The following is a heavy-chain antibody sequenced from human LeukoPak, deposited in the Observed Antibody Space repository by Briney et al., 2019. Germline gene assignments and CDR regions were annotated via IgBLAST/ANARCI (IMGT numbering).Heavy chain of an antibody. CDR1: GYTFANYD. CDR2: ISGYNGNT. J-gene: IGHJ4*02. D-gene: IGHD3-10*01. Sequence: ASVKVSCKASGYTFANYDINWVRQAPGRGLEWMGWISGYNGNTNFAQKLQGRVTMTKDTSTSTAYMELRSLRSDDTAVYYCASRGYYGSGTYFDYWGQGTLVTVSS. CDR3: ASRGYYGSGTYFDY. V-gene: IGHV1-18*01.